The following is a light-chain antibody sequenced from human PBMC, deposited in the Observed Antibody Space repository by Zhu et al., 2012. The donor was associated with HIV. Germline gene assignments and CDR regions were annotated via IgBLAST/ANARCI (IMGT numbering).Light chain of an antibody. Sequence: EIVLTQSPGTLSLSPGERATLSCRASQSVSSNFVAWYQQKPGQAPRLLIYSASYRATGIPDRFSGSGSGADFTLTISRLEPEDFAVYYCQQYYNWPRTFGQGTEGGNQT. CDR2: SAS. CDR1: QSVSSNF. CDR3: QQYYNWPRT. V-gene: IGKV3-20*01. J-gene: IGKJ1*01.